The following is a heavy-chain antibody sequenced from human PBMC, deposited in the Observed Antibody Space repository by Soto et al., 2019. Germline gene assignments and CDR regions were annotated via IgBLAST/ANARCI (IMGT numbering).Heavy chain of an antibody. CDR3: AREYEVKTLLNSGSLHFDY. CDR1: GYIFTDHY. V-gene: IGHV1-2*07. Sequence: QGQLVQSGAEVRKPGASVKVSCKASGYIFTDHYVHWVRQAPGQGLEWMGWINVKTGAATYVHQVQGRVTMTRDTSVSTTYMELSRLKSDDTAVYYCAREYEVKTLLNSGSLHFDYWGQGTLVTVSS. J-gene: IGHJ4*02. CDR2: INVKTGAA. D-gene: IGHD1-26*01.